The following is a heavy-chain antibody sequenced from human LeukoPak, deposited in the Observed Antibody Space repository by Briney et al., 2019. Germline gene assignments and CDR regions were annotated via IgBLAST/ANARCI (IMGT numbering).Heavy chain of an antibody. J-gene: IGHJ4*02. V-gene: IGHV1-46*01. Sequence: ASVKVSCKASGYTFTSYYVHWVRQAPGQGLEGMGIINPSGGSTNYAQKFQGRVTMTRDTSTSTVYMELSSLRSEDTAVYYCARKIGAPNKGFDNRGQGTLVTVSS. CDR3: ARKIGAPNKGFDN. CDR2: INPSGGST. CDR1: GYTFTSYY. D-gene: IGHD1-26*01.